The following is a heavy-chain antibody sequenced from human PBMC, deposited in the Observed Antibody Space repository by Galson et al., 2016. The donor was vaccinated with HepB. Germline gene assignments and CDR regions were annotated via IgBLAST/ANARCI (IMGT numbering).Heavy chain of an antibody. CDR3: ARGWGQPRGSIRADVFDI. CDR2: LYSSGTT. Sequence: ETLSLTCNVSGGSIRGYYWSWIRQPAGKGLEWVGLLYSSGTTNSNPSLKSRVTLSVDTSRKHFSLKLRSVTAADTAVYYCARGWGQPRGSIRADVFDIWGRGTMVTVSS. J-gene: IGHJ3*02. D-gene: IGHD3-16*01. CDR1: GGSIRGYY. V-gene: IGHV4-4*07.